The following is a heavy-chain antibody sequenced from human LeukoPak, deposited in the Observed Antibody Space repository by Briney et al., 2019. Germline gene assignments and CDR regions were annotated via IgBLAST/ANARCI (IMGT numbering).Heavy chain of an antibody. Sequence: GGSLRLSCAASGFTFSSYSMNWVRQAPGKGLEWVSYISSSSSTIYYADSVKGRFTISRDNAKNSLYLQMNSLRAEDTAVYYCARSNLGIAAAGHYGMDVWGQGTTVTVSS. D-gene: IGHD6-13*01. J-gene: IGHJ6*02. CDR2: ISSSSSTI. CDR3: ARSNLGIAAAGHYGMDV. V-gene: IGHV3-48*04. CDR1: GFTFSSYS.